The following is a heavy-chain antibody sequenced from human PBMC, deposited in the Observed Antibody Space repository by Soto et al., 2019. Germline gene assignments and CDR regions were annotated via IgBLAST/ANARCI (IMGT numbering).Heavy chain of an antibody. CDR1: VFTLSSYG. D-gene: IGHD3-16*01. J-gene: IGHJ4*02. CDR2: IWYDGSKE. Sequence: PGGALAVCGATSVFTLSSYGSHWVRQAPGKGLEWVAVIWYDGSKEYYADSVKGRFTISIDISKNTLYLQMNSLRVEDTAVYYCAKDWGRYFFDYWGQGTMVTVSS. CDR3: AKDWGRYFFDY. V-gene: IGHV3-33*03.